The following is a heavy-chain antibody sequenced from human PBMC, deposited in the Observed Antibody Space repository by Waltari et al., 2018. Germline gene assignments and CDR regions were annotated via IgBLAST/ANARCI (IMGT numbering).Heavy chain of an antibody. Sequence: QVQLQESGPGLVKPSQTLYLTCTVSGGSISSGGYYWSWIRQHPGKGLEWIGYIYYSGSTYYNPSLKSRVTISVDTSKNQFSLKLSSVTAADTAVYYCARVSLRFLGGVDYGMDVWGQGTTVTVSS. V-gene: IGHV4-31*03. CDR2: IYYSGST. D-gene: IGHD3-3*01. CDR3: ARVSLRFLGGVDYGMDV. J-gene: IGHJ6*02. CDR1: GGSISSGGYY.